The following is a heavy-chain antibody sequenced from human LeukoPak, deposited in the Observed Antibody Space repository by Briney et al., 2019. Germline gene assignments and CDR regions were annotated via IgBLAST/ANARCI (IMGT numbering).Heavy chain of an antibody. V-gene: IGHV4-39*01. CDR3: ATTTPGFGELS. Sequence: SETLSLTCTVSGDSISSSNCYWGWIRQPPGKGLEWIGSIYFSGGTYYNASLKSRVTISVDTSKNQFSLKLSSVTAADTAVYYCATTTPGFGELSWGQGTLVTVSS. J-gene: IGHJ5*02. D-gene: IGHD3-10*01. CDR1: GDSISSSNCY. CDR2: IYFSGGT.